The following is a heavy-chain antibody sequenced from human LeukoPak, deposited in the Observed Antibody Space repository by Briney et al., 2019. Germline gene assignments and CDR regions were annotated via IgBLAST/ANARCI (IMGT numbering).Heavy chain of an antibody. Sequence: SETLSLTCAVYGGSFSGYYWSWIRQPPGKGLEWIGEINHRGSTNYNPSLKSRVTISVDTSKNQFSLKLSSVTAADTAVYYCARGRGYSYGYAFQRSYYYYMDVWGKGTTVTVSS. V-gene: IGHV4-34*01. CDR1: GGSFSGYY. CDR3: ARGRGYSYGYAFQRSYYYYMDV. CDR2: INHRGST. J-gene: IGHJ6*03. D-gene: IGHD5-18*01.